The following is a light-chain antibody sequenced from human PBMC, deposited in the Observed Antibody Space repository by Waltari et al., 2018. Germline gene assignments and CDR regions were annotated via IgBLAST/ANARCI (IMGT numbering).Light chain of an antibody. CDR2: WAS. J-gene: IGKJ1*01. Sequence: DIVMTQSPDSLAVSLGEGATINCKSSQSPLYNSNDKKYLAWYQQKPGQPPKLLIYWASTRHSGVPDRFSGSGSATDFTLTISSLQAEDVAVYYCQQYYSRRTFGQGTKVEIK. CDR3: QQYYSRRT. V-gene: IGKV4-1*01. CDR1: QSPLYNSNDKKY.